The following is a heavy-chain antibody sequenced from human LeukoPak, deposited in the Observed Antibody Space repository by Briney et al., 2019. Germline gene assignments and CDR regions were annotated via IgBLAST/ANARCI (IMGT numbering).Heavy chain of an antibody. J-gene: IGHJ4*02. CDR3: ASGNCSGGSCFYYFDY. V-gene: IGHV1-3*01. CDR2: INAGNGNT. Sequence: ASVKVSCKASGYTFTSYAMHWVRQAPGQRLEWMGWINAGNGNTKYSQKFQGRVTITRDTSASTAYMELSSLRSEDTAVYYCASGNCSGGSCFYYFDYWGQGTPVTVSS. D-gene: IGHD2-15*01. CDR1: GYTFTSYA.